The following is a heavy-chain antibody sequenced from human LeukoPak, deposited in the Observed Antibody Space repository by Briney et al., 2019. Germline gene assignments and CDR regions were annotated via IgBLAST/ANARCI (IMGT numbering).Heavy chain of an antibody. CDR3: IKAPGEFDWLLFPNNYGLDV. D-gene: IGHD3-9*01. CDR1: GFTFSSYG. J-gene: IGHJ6*02. CDR2: ISYAGTKT. Sequence: GGSLRLSCAASGFTFSSYGMHWVRQAPGKGLEWVAIISYAGTKTFYADSVKGRFTISRDNSKDTVYLQMNSLTDEDTAVYYCIKAPGEFDWLLFPNNYGLDVWGQGTTVTVSS. V-gene: IGHV3-30*18.